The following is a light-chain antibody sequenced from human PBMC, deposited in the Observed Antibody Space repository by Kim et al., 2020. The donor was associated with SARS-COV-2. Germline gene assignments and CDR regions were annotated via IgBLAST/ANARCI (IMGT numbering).Light chain of an antibody. CDR3: QQYGSSPPQYS. CDR1: QSVSSSY. J-gene: IGKJ2*03. CDR2: SAS. Sequence: EIVLTQSPGTLSLSPGERATLSCRASQSVSSSYLAWYQQKPGQAPRLLIYSASSRATGIPDRFSGSGSGTDFTLTISRLEPEDFAGYYCQQYGSSPPQYSFGQGTKLEI. V-gene: IGKV3-20*01.